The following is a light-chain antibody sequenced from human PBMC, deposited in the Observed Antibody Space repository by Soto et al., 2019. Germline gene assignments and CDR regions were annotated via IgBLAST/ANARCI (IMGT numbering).Light chain of an antibody. Sequence: HSVLTQPASVSGSPGQSITISCTATSSDFGIYDLVSWYQQYPGKAPKVIIFEGSKRPSGVSDRFSGSTSGNTASLTISGLQAEDEADYHCCSYAGNRTFVFGGGTKLTVL. V-gene: IGLV2-23*03. CDR3: CSYAGNRTFV. CDR1: SSDFGIYDL. CDR2: EGS. J-gene: IGLJ2*01.